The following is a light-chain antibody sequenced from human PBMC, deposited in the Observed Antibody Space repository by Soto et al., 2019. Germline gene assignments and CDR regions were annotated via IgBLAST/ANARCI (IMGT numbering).Light chain of an antibody. Sequence: DIQMTQSPYSVSASVGDRVTITCRASQGLSSYLAWYQQKPGKAPKLLIYAASNLQSGVPSRFSGSGSGTDFTLTISSLQPEDFATYFCLSGHSRPFGGGTKVEIK. V-gene: IGKV1-12*02. CDR2: AAS. CDR1: QGLSSY. CDR3: LSGHSRP. J-gene: IGKJ4*01.